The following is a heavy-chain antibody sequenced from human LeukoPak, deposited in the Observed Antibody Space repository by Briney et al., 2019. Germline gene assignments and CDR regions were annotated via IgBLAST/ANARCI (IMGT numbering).Heavy chain of an antibody. V-gene: IGHV3-11*01. Sequence: PGGSLRLSCAASGFTFSDYYMSWIRQAPGKGLEWVSYISSSGSTIYYADSVKGRFTISRDNAKNSLYLQMNSLRAEDTAVYYCAKDSTLIAVTGADYWGQGTLVTVSS. D-gene: IGHD6-19*01. CDR3: AKDSTLIAVTGADY. J-gene: IGHJ4*02. CDR2: ISSSGSTI. CDR1: GFTFSDYY.